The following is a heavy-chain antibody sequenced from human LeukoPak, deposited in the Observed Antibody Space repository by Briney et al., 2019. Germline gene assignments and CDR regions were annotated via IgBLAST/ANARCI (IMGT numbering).Heavy chain of an antibody. D-gene: IGHD3-3*01. J-gene: IGHJ4*02. CDR3: ARETIGVANFDY. CDR2: INSDGSST. CDR1: GFTFSSYW. Sequence: PGGSLRLSCAASGFTFSSYWMHWVRQAPGKGLVWVSRINSDGSSTSYADSVNGRFTISRDNAKNTLYLQMNSLRAEDTAVYYCARETIGVANFDYWGQGTLVTVSS. V-gene: IGHV3-74*01.